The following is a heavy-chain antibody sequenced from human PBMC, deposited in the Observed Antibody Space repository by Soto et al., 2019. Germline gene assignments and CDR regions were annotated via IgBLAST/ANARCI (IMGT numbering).Heavy chain of an antibody. CDR1: GGSISSSSYY. Sequence: QLQLQESGPGLVKPSETLSLTCTVSGGSISSSSYYWGWIRQPPGKGLEWIGSIYYSGSTYYNPSLKSRVTLSLHTSNYNSSPKLSSETAADWAVYYRATKTGGGSEDAMDVWGPGTTVTGYS. J-gene: IGHJ6*02. CDR3: ATKTGGGSEDAMDV. CDR2: IYYSGST. V-gene: IGHV4-39*02. D-gene: IGHD5-12*01.